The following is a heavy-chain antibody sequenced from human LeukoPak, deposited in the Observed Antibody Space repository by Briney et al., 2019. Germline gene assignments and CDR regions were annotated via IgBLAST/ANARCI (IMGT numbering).Heavy chain of an antibody. Sequence: GGTLRLSCAASGFTFSSYGMSWVRQAPGKGLEWVSAISGSGGSTYYADSVKGRFTISRDSSKNTLYLQMNSLRAEDTAVYYCARGGGQWLGYYYYYYYMDVWGKGTTVTISS. J-gene: IGHJ6*03. CDR3: ARGGGQWLGYYYYYYYMDV. CDR1: GFTFSSYG. D-gene: IGHD6-19*01. V-gene: IGHV3-23*01. CDR2: ISGSGGST.